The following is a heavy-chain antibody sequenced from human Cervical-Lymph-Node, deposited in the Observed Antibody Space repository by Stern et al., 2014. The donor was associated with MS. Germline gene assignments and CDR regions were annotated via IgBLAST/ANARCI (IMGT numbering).Heavy chain of an antibody. CDR1: EFTFTTYA. V-gene: IGHV7-4-1*01. D-gene: IGHD4-17*01. Sequence: QVQLVESGSELKNPGASVKISCKASEFTFTTYAINWVRQAPGQGLEWMGWLNTNTGNPTYAQVFTGRFVFSLDTSVSTAYLEIGDLKAEDTAVFYCARVRCTTTSCYTAYYHAMDVWGQGTTVTVSS. CDR2: LNTNTGNP. J-gene: IGHJ6*02. CDR3: ARVRCTTTSCYTAYYHAMDV.